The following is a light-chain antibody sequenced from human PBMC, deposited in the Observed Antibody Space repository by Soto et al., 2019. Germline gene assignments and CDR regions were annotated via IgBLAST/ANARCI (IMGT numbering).Light chain of an antibody. CDR2: YDD. CDR1: TSNIGNNT. J-gene: IGLJ2*01. V-gene: IGLV1-36*01. CDR3: ATWDDSLNAPV. Sequence: QSVLTQPSSVSEAPGQRVTISCSGSTSNIGNNTVSWYQQLPGRAPKLLVFYDDVLPAGVSDRFSGSKSGTSASLAISGLQSEDEADYYCATWDDSLNAPVFGGGTQLTVL.